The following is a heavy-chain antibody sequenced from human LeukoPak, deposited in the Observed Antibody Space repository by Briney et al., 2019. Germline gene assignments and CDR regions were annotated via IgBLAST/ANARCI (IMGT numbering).Heavy chain of an antibody. Sequence: ASVEVSCKASGYIFTSYDINWVRQATGQGLEWMGWMNPNSGNTGYAQKFQGRVTMTRNTSISTAYMELSSLRSEDTAVYYCARAAPARWLQPNYWGQGTLVTVSS. D-gene: IGHD5-24*01. J-gene: IGHJ4*02. V-gene: IGHV1-8*01. CDR1: GYIFTSYD. CDR2: MNPNSGNT. CDR3: ARAAPARWLQPNY.